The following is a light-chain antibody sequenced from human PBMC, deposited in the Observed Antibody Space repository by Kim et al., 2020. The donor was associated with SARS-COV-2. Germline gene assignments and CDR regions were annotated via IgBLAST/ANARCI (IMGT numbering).Light chain of an antibody. V-gene: IGLV2-14*03. J-gene: IGLJ3*02. Sequence: GQSITISCTGTSSDVDGYNYVSWYQQHPGKAPKLMIYDVSKRPSGVSNRFSGSKSGNTASLTISGLQAEDEADYYCSSYTTSNSWVFGGGTQLTVL. CDR1: SSDVDGYNY. CDR2: DVS. CDR3: SSYTTSNSWV.